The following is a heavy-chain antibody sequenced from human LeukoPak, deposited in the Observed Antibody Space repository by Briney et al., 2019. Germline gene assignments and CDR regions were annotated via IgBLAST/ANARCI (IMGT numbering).Heavy chain of an antibody. V-gene: IGHV3-21*01. D-gene: IGHD3-22*01. CDR3: ARSMSITMIVVVTYYYYMDV. CDR2: ISSSRSYI. J-gene: IGHJ6*03. CDR1: GFTFSSYS. Sequence: GSLRLSCAASGFTFSSYSMNWVRQAPGKGLEWVSSISSSRSYIYYADSVKGRFTISRDNAKNSLYLQMNSLRAEDTAVYYCARSMSITMIVVVTYYYYMDVWGKGTTVTVSS.